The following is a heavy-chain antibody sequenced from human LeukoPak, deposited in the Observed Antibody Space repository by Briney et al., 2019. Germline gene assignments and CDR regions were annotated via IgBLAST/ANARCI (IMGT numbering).Heavy chain of an antibody. Sequence: ASVKVSCKASGYTFTSYYMHWVRQAPGQGLEWMGIINPSGGSTSYAQKFQGRVTMTRDMSTSTVYVELSSLRSEDTAVYYCARETSRLAPRRDYYYYMDVWGKGTTVTVSS. J-gene: IGHJ6*03. CDR3: ARETSRLAPRRDYYYYMDV. CDR2: INPSGGST. D-gene: IGHD5-24*01. CDR1: GYTFTSYY. V-gene: IGHV1-46*01.